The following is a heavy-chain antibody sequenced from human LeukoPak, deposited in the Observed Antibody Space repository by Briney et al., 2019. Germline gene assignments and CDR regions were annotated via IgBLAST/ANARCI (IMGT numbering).Heavy chain of an antibody. V-gene: IGHV3-53*05. CDR2: IYSGGST. CDR3: AKGRYSSSWFVNRPTFDY. CDR1: GFTFSSNY. J-gene: IGHJ4*02. Sequence: GGSLRLSCAASGFTFSSNYMSWVRQAPGKGLEWVSVIYSGGSTYYSDSVKGRFTISRDNSKNTLYLQMNSLRAEDTAVYYCAKGRYSSSWFVNRPTFDYWGQGTLVTVSS. D-gene: IGHD6-13*01.